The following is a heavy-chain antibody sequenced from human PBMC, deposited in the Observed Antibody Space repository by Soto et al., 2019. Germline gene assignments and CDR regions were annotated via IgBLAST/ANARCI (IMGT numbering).Heavy chain of an antibody. V-gene: IGHV3-15*07. CDR1: GFTFSNAW. Sequence: PGGSLRLSCAASGFTFSNAWMNWVRQAPGKGLEWVGRIKSKTDGGTTDYAAPVKGRFTISRDDSKNTLYLQMNSLKTEDTAVYYCTTDPSYGDYFQRSDVWGQGTTVTVSS. J-gene: IGHJ6*02. CDR3: TTDPSYGDYFQRSDV. CDR2: IKSKTDGGTT. D-gene: IGHD4-17*01.